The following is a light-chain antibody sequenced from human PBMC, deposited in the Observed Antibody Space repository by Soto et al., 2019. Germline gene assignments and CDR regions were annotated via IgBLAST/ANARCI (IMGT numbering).Light chain of an antibody. CDR3: MQALQTPWT. CDR1: QSLLHSNGYNY. CDR2: LGS. J-gene: IGKJ1*01. V-gene: IGKV2-28*01. Sequence: DIVMTQSPLSLPVTPGEPASIPCRSSQSLLHSNGYNYLDWYLQKPGQSPLLLIYLGSNRASGVPDRFSGSGSGTDFTLKISRVEAEDVGVYYCMQALQTPWTFGQGTKVEVK.